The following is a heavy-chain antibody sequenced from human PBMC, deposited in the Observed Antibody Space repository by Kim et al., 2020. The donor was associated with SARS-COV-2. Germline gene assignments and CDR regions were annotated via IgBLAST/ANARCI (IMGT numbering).Heavy chain of an antibody. CDR2: INSDGNST. CDR3: ASQQGVITANMDV. D-gene: IGHD3-16*02. J-gene: IGHJ6*02. V-gene: IGHV3-74*01. Sequence: GGSLRLSCAASGFTFSSNWMHWVRQAPGKGLVWVSRINSDGNSTRYADSVKGRFTISRDNAKNTLYLQMNSLRAEDTAVYYCASQQGVITANMDVWGQGTTVTVSS. CDR1: GFTFSSNW.